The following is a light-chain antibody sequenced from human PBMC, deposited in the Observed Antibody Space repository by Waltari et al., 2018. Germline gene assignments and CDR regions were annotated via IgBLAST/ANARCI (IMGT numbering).Light chain of an antibody. CDR1: QSVLYSSNNKNY. J-gene: IGKJ3*01. CDR2: WAS. CDR3: QQYYSTPT. V-gene: IGKV4-1*01. Sequence: DIGMTQSPDSLAVSLGERATINCKSSQSVLYSSNNKNYLAWYQQKPGQPPKLLIYWASTRESGVPDRFSGSGSGTDFTLTISSLQAEDVAVYYCQQYYSTPTFGPGTKVDIK.